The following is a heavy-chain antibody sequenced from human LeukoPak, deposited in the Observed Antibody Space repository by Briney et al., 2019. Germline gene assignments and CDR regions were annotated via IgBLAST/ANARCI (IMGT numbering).Heavy chain of an antibody. CDR3: ARGTPTDTTMVTT. CDR2: IYSSVTT. Sequence: SETLSLTCTVSGGSISSYYWNWIRQPAGKGLEWIGRIYSSVTTNYNPSLKSRVTMSVARSKNQFSLKLSSVTAADTAVYFCARGTPTDTTMVTTWGQGTLVTVSS. D-gene: IGHD5-18*01. CDR1: GGSISSYY. V-gene: IGHV4-4*07. J-gene: IGHJ4*02.